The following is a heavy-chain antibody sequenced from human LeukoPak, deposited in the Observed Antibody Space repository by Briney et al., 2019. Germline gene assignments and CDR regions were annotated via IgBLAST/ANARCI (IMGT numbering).Heavy chain of an antibody. Sequence: GGSLRLSCAASGFTFDDYGMSWVRQAPGKGLEWVSGINWNGGSTGYADSVKGRFTISRDNAKNSLYLQMNSLRAEDTALYYCARDPPTRYCSSTSCPRGGAFDIWGQGTMVTVSS. CDR2: INWNGGST. CDR3: ARDPPTRYCSSTSCPRGGAFDI. CDR1: GFTFDDYG. V-gene: IGHV3-20*04. D-gene: IGHD2-2*01. J-gene: IGHJ3*02.